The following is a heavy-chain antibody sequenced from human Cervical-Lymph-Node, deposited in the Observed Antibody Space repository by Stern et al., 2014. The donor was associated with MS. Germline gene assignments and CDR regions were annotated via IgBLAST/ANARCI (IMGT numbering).Heavy chain of an antibody. D-gene: IGHD3-9*01. CDR3: LRDRSTFDDSADI. Sequence: QVQLVESGAEMKKPGYSVKVSCRASGGTFASNTISWGRQPPGQGLQWMGRIIPIVDVKNYAQKFQGRVTITADRSTNTAYMDLRSLTPEDTAVYYCLRDRSTFDDSADIWGQGTTITVSS. J-gene: IGHJ3*02. CDR1: GGTFASNT. CDR2: IIPIVDVK. V-gene: IGHV1-69*09.